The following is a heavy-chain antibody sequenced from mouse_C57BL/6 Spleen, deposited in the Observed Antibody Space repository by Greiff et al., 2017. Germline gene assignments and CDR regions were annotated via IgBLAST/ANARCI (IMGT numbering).Heavy chain of an antibody. CDR1: GFTFSSYT. CDR2: ISGGGGNT. V-gene: IGHV5-9*01. J-gene: IGHJ4*01. Sequence: EVQLVESGGGLVKPGGSLKLSCAASGFTFSSYTMSWVRQTPEKRLEWVATISGGGGNTYYPDSVKGRFTISRDNAKNTLYLQLSSLRSEDTALYYCARRGNYVRAIDYWGQGTSVTVSS. D-gene: IGHD2-1*01. CDR3: ARRGNYVRAIDY.